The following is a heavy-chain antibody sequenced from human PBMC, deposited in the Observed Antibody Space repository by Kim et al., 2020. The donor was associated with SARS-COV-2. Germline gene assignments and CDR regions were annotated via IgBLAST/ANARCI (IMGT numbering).Heavy chain of an antibody. CDR3: ARGVRQHFLRYDSSPNNPHDI. CDR1: GYTFTSYA. J-gene: IGHJ3*02. CDR2: INAGNGNT. Sequence: ASVKVSCKASGYTFTSYAMHWVRQAPGQRLEWMGWINAGNGNTKYSQKFQGRVTITRDTSASTAYMELSSLRSEDTAVYYCARGVRQHFLRYDSSPNNPHDIWGQGTMVTVSS. D-gene: IGHD3-22*01. V-gene: IGHV1-3*01.